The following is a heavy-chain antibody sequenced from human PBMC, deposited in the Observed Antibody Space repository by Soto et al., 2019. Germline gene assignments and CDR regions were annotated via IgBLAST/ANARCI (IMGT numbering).Heavy chain of an antibody. V-gene: IGHV3-74*01. CDR3: ARVKSGSYHWSDP. J-gene: IGHJ5*02. Sequence: DVQLVESGGGLVQPGGSLRLSCAASGFTFNNYWMHWVRQAPGKGLMWVSRINTDGTRTTYADSVKGRFAISRDNAKNTVYLQMNSLRADDTAVYFCARVKSGSYHWSDPWGQGTLVTVSS. CDR2: INTDGTRT. D-gene: IGHD3-10*01. CDR1: GFTFNNYW.